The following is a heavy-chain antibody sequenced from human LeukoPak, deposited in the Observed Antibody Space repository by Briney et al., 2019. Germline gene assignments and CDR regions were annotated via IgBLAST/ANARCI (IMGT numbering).Heavy chain of an antibody. Sequence: GGSLRLSCAASGFTFSRNAMTWVRQAPGKGLEWVSAIHGSDDTTHYADSVKGRFTISRDKSKNTLYLLTNSLRADDTAVYYCAKDLFRWSFDFWGQGTLVTVSS. J-gene: IGHJ4*02. CDR3: AKDLFRWSFDF. CDR1: GFTFSRNA. V-gene: IGHV3-23*01. CDR2: IHGSDDTT. D-gene: IGHD4-23*01.